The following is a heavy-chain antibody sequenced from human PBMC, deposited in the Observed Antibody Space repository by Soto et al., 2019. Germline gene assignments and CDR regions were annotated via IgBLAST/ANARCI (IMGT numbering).Heavy chain of an antibody. V-gene: IGHV1-69*13. D-gene: IGHD6-19*01. J-gene: IGHJ3*02. CDR3: ATPRPGRAVAGTRDAFDI. CDR2: IIPIFGTA. CDR1: GGTFSSYA. Sequence: SVKVSCKASGGTFSSYAISWVRQAPGQGLEWMGGIIPIFGTANYAQKFQGRVTITADESTSTAYMELSSLRSEDTAVYYCATPRPGRAVAGTRDAFDIWGQGTMVTVSS.